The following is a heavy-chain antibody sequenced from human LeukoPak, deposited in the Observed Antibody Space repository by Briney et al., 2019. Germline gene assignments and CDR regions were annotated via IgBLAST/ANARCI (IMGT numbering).Heavy chain of an antibody. Sequence: GGSLRLSCAASGFTFSTYSMNWVRQAPGKGLEWVSSITSSSSYIYYADSVKGRFTISRDNSKSTLYLEMNSLRAEDTAVYYCAKDRGWFGGSLANFYCWGQGTLVTVSS. J-gene: IGHJ4*02. V-gene: IGHV3-21*04. CDR1: GFTFSTYS. D-gene: IGHD3-10*01. CDR2: ITSSSSYI. CDR3: AKDRGWFGGSLANFYC.